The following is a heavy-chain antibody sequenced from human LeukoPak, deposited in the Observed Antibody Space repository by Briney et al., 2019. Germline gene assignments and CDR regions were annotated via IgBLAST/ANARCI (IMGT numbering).Heavy chain of an antibody. J-gene: IGHJ4*02. D-gene: IGHD1-26*01. CDR3: ARNRVGRLIDS. CDR1: GFTFSDHY. V-gene: IGHV3-72*01. Sequence: GGSLRLSCAASGFTFSDHYMDWVRQAPGKGLEWVGRIRNKVNSYTTEYAASVRGRFTVSRDDSQNSLWLNMSSLKPEHTAVYYCARNRVGRLIDSWVQGSLVTVSS. CDR2: IRNKVNSYTT.